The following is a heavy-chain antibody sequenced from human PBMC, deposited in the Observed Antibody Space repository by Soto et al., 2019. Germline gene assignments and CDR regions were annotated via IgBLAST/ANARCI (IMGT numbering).Heavy chain of an antibody. V-gene: IGHV2-5*02. CDR3: AHISRPLSDRYGYYFDY. CDR1: VVSLSTSGVG. CDR2: IYWDDDK. D-gene: IGHD5-18*01. J-gene: IGHJ4*02. Sequence: SGPTLVNPTQTLTLTCTFSVVSLSTSGVGVGWIRQPPGKALEWLALIYWDDDKRYSPSLKSRLTITKDTSKNQVVLTMTNMEPVDTASYSCAHISRPLSDRYGYYFDYWGQGTLVTVSS.